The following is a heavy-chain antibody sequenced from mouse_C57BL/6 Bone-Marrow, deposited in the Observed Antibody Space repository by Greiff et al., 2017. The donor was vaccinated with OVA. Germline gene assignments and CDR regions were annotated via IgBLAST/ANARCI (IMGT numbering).Heavy chain of an antibody. CDR3: ARWESGGYYGNYYAMDY. CDR1: GYTFTDYY. Sequence: VQLQQSGAELVRPGASVKLSCKASGYTFTDYYINWVKQRPGQGLEWIARIYPGSGNTYYNEKFKGKATLTAEKSSSTAYMQLSSLTSEDSAVYFCARWESGGYYGNYYAMDYWGQGTSVTVSS. D-gene: IGHD2-1*01. V-gene: IGHV1-76*01. J-gene: IGHJ4*01. CDR2: IYPGSGNT.